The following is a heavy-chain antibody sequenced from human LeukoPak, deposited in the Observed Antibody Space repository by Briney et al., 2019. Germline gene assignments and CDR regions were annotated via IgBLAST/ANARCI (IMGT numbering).Heavy chain of an antibody. CDR2: IYPGDSDT. V-gene: IGHV5-51*01. D-gene: IGHD6-19*01. J-gene: IGHJ4*02. CDR3: ARPGYSSGWYGEYFDY. CDR1: GYSFTSYW. Sequence: GESLKISCKGSGYSFTSYWIGWVRQMPGKGLEWMGIIYPGDSDTRYSPSFQGQVTISADKSISTAYLQWSSPKASDTAMYYCARPGYSSGWYGEYFDYWGQGTLVTVSS.